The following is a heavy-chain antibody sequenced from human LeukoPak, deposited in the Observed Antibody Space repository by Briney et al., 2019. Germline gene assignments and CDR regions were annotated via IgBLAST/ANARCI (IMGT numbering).Heavy chain of an antibody. CDR2: IKQDGSEK. D-gene: IGHD1-26*01. CDR3: ARGPGEWELSTYYGMDV. CDR1: GFTLSSNW. Sequence: PGGSLRLSCAASGFTLSSNWMTWVRQAPGKGLEWVANIKQDGSEKYYVDSVKGRFTISRDNSKNTLYLQMNSLRAEDTAVYYCARGPGEWELSTYYGMDVWGQGTTVTVSS. V-gene: IGHV3-7*01. J-gene: IGHJ6*02.